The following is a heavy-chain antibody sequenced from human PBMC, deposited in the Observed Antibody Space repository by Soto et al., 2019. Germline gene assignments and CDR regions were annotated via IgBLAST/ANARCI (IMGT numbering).Heavy chain of an antibody. V-gene: IGHV1-18*04. D-gene: IGHD3-3*01. CDR3: ARQHNDLWSDSPDFDY. J-gene: IGHJ4*02. CDR2: ISAYNGKA. CDR1: GYTFTNYG. Sequence: QVQLVQSGGEVKKPGASVKVSCKASGYTFTNYGVSWVRQAPGQGLEWMGWISAYNGKANYAHNVQARVTMTIDTSTSTAYMELRSLRSDDTAVYYCARQHNDLWSDSPDFDYWGQGTLVTVSS.